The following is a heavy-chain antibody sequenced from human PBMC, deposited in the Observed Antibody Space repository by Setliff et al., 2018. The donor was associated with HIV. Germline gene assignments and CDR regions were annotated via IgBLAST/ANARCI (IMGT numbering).Heavy chain of an antibody. CDR1: GFTFSNSW. CDR3: ASSCPPDDSSGYLDH. J-gene: IGHJ4*01. V-gene: IGHV3-7*03. Sequence: PGGSLRLSCAASGFTFSNSWMTWVRQAPGKGLEWVANIKKDGSDKFYVDSVKGRFAISRDNAKNSLNLEMNSLRAEDTAIYYCASSCPPDDSSGYLDHWGQGTLVTVSS. D-gene: IGHD3-22*01. CDR2: IKKDGSDK.